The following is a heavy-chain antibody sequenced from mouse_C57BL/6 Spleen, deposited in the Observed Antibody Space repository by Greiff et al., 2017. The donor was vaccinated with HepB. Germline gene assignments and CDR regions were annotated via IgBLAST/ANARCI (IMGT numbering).Heavy chain of an antibody. CDR2: IYPGDGDT. D-gene: IGHD2-5*01. V-gene: IGHV1-82*01. J-gene: IGHJ4*01. CDR3: APYYSNYYYAMDY. CDR1: GYAFSSSW. Sequence: QVQLQQSGPELVKPGASVKISCKASGYAFSSSWMNWVKQRPGKGLEWIGRIYPGDGDTNYNGKFKGKATLTADKSSSTAYMQLSSLTSEDSAVYFCAPYYSNYYYAMDYWGQGTSVTVSS.